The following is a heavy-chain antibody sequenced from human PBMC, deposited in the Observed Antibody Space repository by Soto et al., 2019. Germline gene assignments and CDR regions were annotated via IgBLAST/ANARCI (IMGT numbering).Heavy chain of an antibody. CDR1: GFTFSSYG. CDR2: ISYDGSNK. J-gene: IGHJ3*02. CDR3: AKDYYYGSGDSAFDI. V-gene: IGHV3-30*18. D-gene: IGHD3-10*01. Sequence: QVQLVEAGGGVVQPGRSLRLSWAASGFTFSSYGMHWVRQAPGKGLEWVAVISYDGSNKYYADSVKGRFTISRDNSKNTLYLQMNSLRAEDTAVYYCAKDYYYGSGDSAFDIWGQGTMVTVSS.